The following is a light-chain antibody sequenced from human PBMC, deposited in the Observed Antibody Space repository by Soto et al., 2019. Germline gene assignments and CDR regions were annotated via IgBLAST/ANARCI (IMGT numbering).Light chain of an antibody. CDR1: SGHSSYA. J-gene: IGLJ3*02. CDR3: QTWGTGFWV. Sequence: QLVLTQSPSASASLGASVKLNCNLSSGHSSYAIAWHQQQPEKGPRYLMKLNSDGSHSKGDGIPDRFSGSSSGAERYLTISSLQSVDEADYYCQTWGTGFWVFGGGTKLTVL. CDR2: LNSDGSH. V-gene: IGLV4-69*01.